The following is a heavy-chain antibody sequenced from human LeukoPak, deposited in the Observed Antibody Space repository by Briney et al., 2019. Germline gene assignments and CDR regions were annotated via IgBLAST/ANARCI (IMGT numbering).Heavy chain of an antibody. V-gene: IGHV3-21*01. Sequence: PGGSLRLSCAASGFTLSSYSMNWVRQAPGKGLEWVSSISSSSSYIYYADSVKGRFTISRDNAKNSLYLQMNNLRAEDTAVYYCARGPQPGRSFDIWGQGTMVTVSS. CDR1: GFTLSSYS. CDR2: ISSSSSYI. J-gene: IGHJ3*02. D-gene: IGHD1-1*01. CDR3: ARGPQPGRSFDI.